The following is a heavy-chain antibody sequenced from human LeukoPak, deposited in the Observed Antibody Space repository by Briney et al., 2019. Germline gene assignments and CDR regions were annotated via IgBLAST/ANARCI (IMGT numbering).Heavy chain of an antibody. V-gene: IGHV1-69*06. CDR1: GYTFTSYG. CDR3: ARSLLDIVATGVSDYFDY. D-gene: IGHD5-12*01. Sequence: VASVKVSCKASGYTFTSYGISWVRQAPGQGLEWMGGIIPIFGTANYAQKFQGRVTITADKSTSTAYMELSSLRSEDTAVYYCARSLLDIVATGVSDYFDYWGQGTLVTVSS. J-gene: IGHJ4*02. CDR2: IIPIFGTA.